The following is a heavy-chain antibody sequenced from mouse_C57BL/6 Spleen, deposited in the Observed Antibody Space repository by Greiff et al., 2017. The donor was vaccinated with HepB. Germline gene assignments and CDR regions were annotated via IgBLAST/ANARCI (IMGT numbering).Heavy chain of an antibody. J-gene: IGHJ1*03. CDR1: GFTFSSYA. CDR3: AREGGTYWYFDV. V-gene: IGHV5-4*01. CDR2: ISDGGSYT. Sequence: EVKLMESGGGLVKPGGSLKLSCAASGFTFSSYAMSWVRQTPEKRLEWVATISDGGSYTYYPDNVKGRFTISRDNAKNNLYLQMSHLKSEDTAMYYCAREGGTYWYFDVWGTGTTVTVSS.